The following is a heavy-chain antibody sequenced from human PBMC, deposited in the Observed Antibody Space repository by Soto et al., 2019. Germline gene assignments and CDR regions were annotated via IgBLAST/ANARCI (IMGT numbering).Heavy chain of an antibody. V-gene: IGHV1-18*01. CDR3: ARGNCSSTSCPPLLYGMDV. CDR2: ISAYNGNT. D-gene: IGHD2-2*01. J-gene: IGHJ6*02. CDR1: GYTFTSYG. Sequence: GASVKVSCKASGYTFTSYGISWVRQAPGQGLEWMGWISAYNGNTNYAQKLQGRVTMTTDTSTSTAYMELRSLRSDDTAVYYCARGNCSSTSCPPLLYGMDVWGQGTTVNVSS.